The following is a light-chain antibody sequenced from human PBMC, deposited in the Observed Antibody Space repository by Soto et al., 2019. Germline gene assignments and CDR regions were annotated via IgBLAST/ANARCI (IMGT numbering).Light chain of an antibody. V-gene: IGKV3-20*01. CDR1: QSLSSY. CDR3: QQYGSSRRT. Sequence: EIVLTQSPATLSLSPGERATLSCRASQSLSSYLAWYQQKPGQAPRLLIYDASNRATGIPDRFSGSGSGTDFTLTISRLEPEDFAVYYCQQYGSSRRTFGQGTKV. J-gene: IGKJ1*01. CDR2: DAS.